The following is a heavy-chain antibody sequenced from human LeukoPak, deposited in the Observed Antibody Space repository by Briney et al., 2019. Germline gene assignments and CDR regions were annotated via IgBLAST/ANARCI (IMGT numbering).Heavy chain of an antibody. CDR1: GYTFTNYY. V-gene: IGHV1-46*01. Sequence: GASVKVSCKGSGYTFTNYYVHWVRQAPGQGFEWMGIINPNGGTTNYAQKFQGRVTMTRDTSTNTVYMELSSLRSEDTAVYYCARGPPTSSNWFDPWGQGTLVTVSS. CDR3: ARGPPTSSNWFDP. J-gene: IGHJ5*02. CDR2: INPNGGTT.